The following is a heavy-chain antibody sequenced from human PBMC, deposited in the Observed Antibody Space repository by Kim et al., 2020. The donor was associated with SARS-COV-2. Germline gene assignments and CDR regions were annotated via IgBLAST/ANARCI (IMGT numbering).Heavy chain of an antibody. CDR3: ARGLIPGVDDFDY. CDR1: GFTFSSYA. J-gene: IGHJ4*02. D-gene: IGHD5-12*01. V-gene: IGHV3-30-3*01. CDR2: ISYDGSNK. Sequence: GGSLRLSCAASGFTFSSYAMHWVREAPGKGLEWVAVISYDGSNKYYADSVKGRFTISRDNSKNTLYLQMNSLRAEDTAVYYCARGLIPGVDDFDYWGQGTLVTVSS.